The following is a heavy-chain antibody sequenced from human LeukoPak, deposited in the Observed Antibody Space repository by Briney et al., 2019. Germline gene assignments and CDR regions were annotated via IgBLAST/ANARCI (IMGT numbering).Heavy chain of an antibody. D-gene: IGHD5-24*01. Sequence: GGSLRLSCAASGFTFSSYAMSWDRQAPGKGLEWVSAISGSGGSTYYADSVKGRFTISRDNSKNTLYLQMNSLRAEDTAVYYCAKDREMATIRSYGYFDYWGQGTLVTVSS. J-gene: IGHJ4*02. CDR2: ISGSGGST. CDR1: GFTFSSYA. CDR3: AKDREMATIRSYGYFDY. V-gene: IGHV3-23*01.